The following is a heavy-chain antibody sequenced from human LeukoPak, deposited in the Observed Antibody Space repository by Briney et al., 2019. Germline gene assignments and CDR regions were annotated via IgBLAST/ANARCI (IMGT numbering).Heavy chain of an antibody. CDR3: ARDEYSSSSFDY. D-gene: IGHD6-6*01. CDR2: INHSGST. Sequence: ASETLSLTCAVYGGSFSGYYWSWIRQPPGKGLEWIGKINHSGSTYYNPSLKSRVTISVDTSKNQFSLKLSSVTAADTAVYYCARDEYSSSSFDYWGQGTLVTVSS. V-gene: IGHV4-34*01. CDR1: GGSFSGYY. J-gene: IGHJ4*02.